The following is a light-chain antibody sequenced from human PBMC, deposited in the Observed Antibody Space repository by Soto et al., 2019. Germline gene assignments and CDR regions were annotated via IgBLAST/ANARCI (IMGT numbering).Light chain of an antibody. J-gene: IGKJ5*01. Sequence: EIVMTLSPATLSVSPRERATLSCRASQSVSSYLAWYQQKPGQAPRLLIYDASNRATGIPARFSGSGSGTDFTLTISSLEPEDFAVYYCQQRSNWPRITFAQGTRLEIK. V-gene: IGKV3-11*01. CDR1: QSVSSY. CDR2: DAS. CDR3: QQRSNWPRIT.